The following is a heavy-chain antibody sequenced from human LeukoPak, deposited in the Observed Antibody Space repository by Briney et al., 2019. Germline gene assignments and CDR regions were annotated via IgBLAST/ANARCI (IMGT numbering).Heavy chain of an antibody. CDR1: GFTFSSYG. Sequence: GGSLRLSCAASGFTFSSYGMHWVRQAPGKGLEWVAVISYDGSNKYYADSVKGRFTISRDNSKNTLYLQMNSLRAEDTAVYYCAKDRYPSYGGHGTFDYWGQGTLVTVSS. J-gene: IGHJ4*02. CDR2: ISYDGSNK. V-gene: IGHV3-30*18. D-gene: IGHD4-17*01. CDR3: AKDRYPSYGGHGTFDY.